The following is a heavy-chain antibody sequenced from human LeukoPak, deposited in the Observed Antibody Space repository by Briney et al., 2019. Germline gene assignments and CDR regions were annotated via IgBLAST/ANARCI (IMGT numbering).Heavy chain of an antibody. D-gene: IGHD4-17*01. V-gene: IGHV3-23*01. CDR1: GFTFSSYA. CDR3: ATKTSNGDRYFDY. J-gene: IGHJ4*02. CDR2: ISPTTGTK. Sequence: GGSVRLPCAASGFTFSSYAMRGLRQAPGKGLAGLSAISPTTGTKFYADPVRGRFTISRDNAKNTLYLQMNILRAEDMTVYYCATKTSNGDRYFDYWGQGSLVTVSS.